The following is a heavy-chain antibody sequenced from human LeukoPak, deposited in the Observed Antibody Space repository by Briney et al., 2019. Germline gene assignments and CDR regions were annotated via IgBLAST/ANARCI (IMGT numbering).Heavy chain of an antibody. CDR1: GGTFSSYA. D-gene: IGHD2-2*01. CDR3: ASSVRYCSSTSCYGGPDAFDI. V-gene: IGHV1-69*01. CDR2: IIPIFGTA. J-gene: IGHJ3*02. Sequence: GASVKVSCKASGGTFSSYAISWVRQAPGQGLEWMGGIIPIFGTANYAQKFQGRVTITADESTSTAYMELSSLRSEDTAVYYCASSVRYCSSTSCYGGPDAFDIWGQGTMVTVSS.